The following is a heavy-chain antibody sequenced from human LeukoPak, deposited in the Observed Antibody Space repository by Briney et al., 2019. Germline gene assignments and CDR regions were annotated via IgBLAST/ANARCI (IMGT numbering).Heavy chain of an antibody. CDR1: GFTFSSFG. Sequence: GGSLRLSCAASGFTFSSFGMHWVRQAPGKGLEWVAVIPNDGGNNYYADSVKGRFTISRDNSKNTLYLQMNSLRAEDTAVYYCAKDFNYYGSGTPFDPWGQGTLVTVSS. CDR3: AKDFNYYGSGTPFDP. V-gene: IGHV3-30*18. J-gene: IGHJ5*02. D-gene: IGHD3-10*01. CDR2: IPNDGGNN.